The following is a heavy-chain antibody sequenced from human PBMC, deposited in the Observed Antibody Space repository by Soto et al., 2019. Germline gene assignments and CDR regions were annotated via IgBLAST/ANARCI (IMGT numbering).Heavy chain of an antibody. V-gene: IGHV4-59*01. CDR3: ARSQRTVRAFDI. CDR1: CGSISSYY. CDR2: IYYSGST. J-gene: IGHJ3*02. D-gene: IGHD6-25*01. Sequence: SETLSLTCTVSCGSISSYYWSWIRQPPGKGLEWIGYIYYSGSTNYNPSLKSRVTISVDTSKNQFSLKLSSVTAADTAVYYCARSQRTVRAFDIWGQGTMVTVSS.